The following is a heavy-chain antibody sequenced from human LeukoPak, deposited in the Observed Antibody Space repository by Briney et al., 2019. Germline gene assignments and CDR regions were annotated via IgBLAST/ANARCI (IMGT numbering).Heavy chain of an antibody. CDR1: GGSFSGYY. CDR3: ARVRSRYYYDSSGYYDYFDY. V-gene: IGHV4-34*01. J-gene: IGHJ4*02. Sequence: SETLSLTCAVYGGSFSGYYWSWIRQPPGKGLEWIGEINQSGSTNYNPSLKSRVTISVDTSKNQFSLKLSSVTAADTAVYYCARVRSRYYYDSSGYYDYFDYWGQGTLVTVSS. CDR2: INQSGST. D-gene: IGHD3-22*01.